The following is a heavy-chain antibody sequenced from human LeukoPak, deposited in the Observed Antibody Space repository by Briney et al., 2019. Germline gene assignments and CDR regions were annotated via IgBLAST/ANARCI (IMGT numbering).Heavy chain of an antibody. V-gene: IGHV4-61*02. CDR3: ARHGEDYYGSGSYYYFDY. CDR1: GGSISSGGYY. Sequence: SETLSLTCTVSGGSISSGGYYWSWIRQPAGKGLEWIGRIYTSGNTNYNPSLKSRVTISVDTSKNQFSLKLSSVTAADTAVYYCARHGEDYYGSGSYYYFDYWGQGTLVTVSS. CDR2: IYTSGNT. D-gene: IGHD3-10*01. J-gene: IGHJ4*02.